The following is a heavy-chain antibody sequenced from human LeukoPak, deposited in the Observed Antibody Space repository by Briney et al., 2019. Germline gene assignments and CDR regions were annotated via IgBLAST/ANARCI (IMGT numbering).Heavy chain of an antibody. CDR3: ARGMRLTHSDS. Sequence: GGSLRLSCAASGFTFSSYEMNWVRQAPGKGLEWVSYISSSGRTIYYADSVKGRFTISRDNAKNSLSLHMNRLRVEDTAVYYCARGMRLTHSDSWGQGTLVTVSS. D-gene: IGHD2-8*01. CDR1: GFTFSSYE. V-gene: IGHV3-48*03. CDR2: ISSSGRTI. J-gene: IGHJ5*01.